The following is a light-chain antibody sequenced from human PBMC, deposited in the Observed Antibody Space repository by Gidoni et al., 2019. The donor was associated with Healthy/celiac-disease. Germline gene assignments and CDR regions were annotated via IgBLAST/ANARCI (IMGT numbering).Light chain of an antibody. CDR1: PTISSS. J-gene: IGKJ4*01. CDR3: QQSYSTPLT. V-gene: IGKV1-39*01. Sequence: IQMTQSPSSLSASVGDRVSITCRASPTISSSLNWYQQKPGKAPKLLIYAASSLQSGIPSRFSGSGSGTDFTLTIGSLQPEDFATYYCQQSYSTPLTFGGGTKVEIK. CDR2: AAS.